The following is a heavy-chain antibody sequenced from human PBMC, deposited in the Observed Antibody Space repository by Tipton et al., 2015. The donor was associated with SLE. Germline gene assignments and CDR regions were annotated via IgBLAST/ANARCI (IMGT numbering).Heavy chain of an antibody. Sequence: GLVKPSQTLSLTCAISGDSVSSNSAAWNWIRQSPSRGLEWLVRTYYRAKWYHDYALSVQSRIIINPDTSKNQFSLQRNSVTPEDTVVYYWTTQTTKWDWGQVALVTVAS. CDR2: TYYRAKWYH. CDR3: TTQTTKWD. V-gene: IGHV6-1*01. J-gene: IGHJ4*02. CDR1: GDSVSSNSAA. D-gene: IGHD1-26*01.